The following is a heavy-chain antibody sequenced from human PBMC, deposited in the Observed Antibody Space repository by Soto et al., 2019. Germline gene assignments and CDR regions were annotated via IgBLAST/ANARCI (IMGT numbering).Heavy chain of an antibody. V-gene: IGHV4-30-2*01. CDR3: ARAMTTLPPLDY. J-gene: IGHJ4*02. D-gene: IGHD3-16*01. CDR1: GGSISSGGYS. Sequence: PSETLSLTCPVSGGSISSGGYSWSWIRQPPGKGLEWIAYIYHSGSTYYNPSLKSRVTISVDRSKNQFSLKLSSVTAAATAVYYWARAMTTLPPLDYWGQGTRVTVSS. CDR2: IYHSGST.